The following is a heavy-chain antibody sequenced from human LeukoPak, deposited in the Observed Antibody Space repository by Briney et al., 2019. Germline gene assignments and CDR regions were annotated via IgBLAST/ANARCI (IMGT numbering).Heavy chain of an antibody. Sequence: GGSLRLSCAASGFTFSSYAMHWVRQAPGKGLEYVSAISSNGGSTYYANSVKGRFTISRDNSKNTLYLQMGSLRAEDMAVYYCARGYSSGTDWGQGTLVTVSS. V-gene: IGHV3-64*01. CDR2: ISSNGGST. D-gene: IGHD6-19*01. CDR1: GFTFSSYA. CDR3: ARGYSSGTD. J-gene: IGHJ4*02.